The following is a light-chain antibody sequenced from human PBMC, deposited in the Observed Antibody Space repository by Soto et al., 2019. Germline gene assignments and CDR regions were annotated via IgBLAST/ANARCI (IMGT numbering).Light chain of an antibody. CDR3: QQYNNWPPGKA. CDR1: QSVSSN. J-gene: IGKJ1*01. Sequence: EIVMTQSPTSLSVSPGERANLSCRASQSVSSNLAWYQQKPGQAPRLLIYGASTRATGIPARFSGSGSGTEFTVTISSLQSEDFAVYYCQQYNNWPPGKAFGQGTKVEIK. CDR2: GAS. V-gene: IGKV3-15*01.